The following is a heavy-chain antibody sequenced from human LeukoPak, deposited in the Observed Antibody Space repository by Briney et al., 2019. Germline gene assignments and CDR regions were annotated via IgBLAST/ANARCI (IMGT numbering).Heavy chain of an antibody. CDR3: ARDSRFLTGYYNY. CDR2: IYYSGST. Sequence: PSETLSLTCTVSGGSISSGDYYWSWIRQPPGKGLEWLGYIYYSGSTYYNPSLKSRVTISVDTSKNQFSLKLSSATAADTAVYYCARDSRFLTGYYNYWGQGTLVTVSS. CDR1: GGSISSGDYY. J-gene: IGHJ4*02. V-gene: IGHV4-30-4*01. D-gene: IGHD3-9*01.